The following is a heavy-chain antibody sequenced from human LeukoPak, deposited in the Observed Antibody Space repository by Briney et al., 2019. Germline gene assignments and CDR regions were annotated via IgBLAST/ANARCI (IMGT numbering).Heavy chain of an antibody. V-gene: IGHV4-39*01. CDR1: GGSISSSSPY. CDR3: ARPRDYGFDY. D-gene: IGHD4/OR15-4a*01. Sequence: PSETLSLTCTVSGGSISSSSPYWGWSRQPPGKGLEWIGTIYNGETTYYNSSLKSRVTISVDTSKNQFSLKLSSVTAADTAVYYCARPRDYGFDYWGQGTLVTVSS. J-gene: IGHJ4*02. CDR2: IYNGETT.